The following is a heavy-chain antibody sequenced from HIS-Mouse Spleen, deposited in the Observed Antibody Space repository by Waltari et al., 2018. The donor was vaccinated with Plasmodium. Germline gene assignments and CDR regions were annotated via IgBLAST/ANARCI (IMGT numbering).Heavy chain of an antibody. CDR2: IRGYNGNT. V-gene: IGHV1-18*01. Sequence: QVQLVQSGAEGKRPGASVKVSCKASGYTFSSYGISWVRQAPGQGLERMGWIRGYNGNTNHAQKVQGRVTMTTDTSTSTAYMELRSLRSDDTAVYYCARLLPWVHGHFDYWGQGTLVTVSS. CDR1: GYTFSSYG. CDR3: ARLLPWVHGHFDY. D-gene: IGHD1-26*01. J-gene: IGHJ4*02.